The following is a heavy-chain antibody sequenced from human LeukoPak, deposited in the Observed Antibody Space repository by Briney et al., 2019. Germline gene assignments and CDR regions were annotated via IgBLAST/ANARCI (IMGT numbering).Heavy chain of an antibody. J-gene: IGHJ4*02. CDR3: ASDPPYTSSSAW. CDR2: ILVGSGNT. V-gene: IGHV1-58*01. D-gene: IGHD2-2*01. CDR1: GFAFTSTA. Sequence: SVKVSCKASGFAFTSTAVQWVRQARGQRLERIGWILVGSGNTNYAQMFQERVTLTWDVSTSTAYMVLSSLRSEDTAIYYCASDPPYTSSSAWWGQGTLVTVSS.